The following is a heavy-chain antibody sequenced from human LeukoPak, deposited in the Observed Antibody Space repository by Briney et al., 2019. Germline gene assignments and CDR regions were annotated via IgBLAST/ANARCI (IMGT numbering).Heavy chain of an antibody. Sequence: SETLSLTCAVSGYSISSGYYWGWIRQPPGKGLEWIGSIYQSGSTYYNPSPTSRVTISVATSKNQFSLKLSSVTAADTAVYYCARRIIAAAGTPFDYWGQGTLVTVSS. D-gene: IGHD6-13*01. CDR2: IYQSGST. J-gene: IGHJ4*02. V-gene: IGHV4-38-2*01. CDR3: ARRIIAAAGTPFDY. CDR1: GYSISSGYY.